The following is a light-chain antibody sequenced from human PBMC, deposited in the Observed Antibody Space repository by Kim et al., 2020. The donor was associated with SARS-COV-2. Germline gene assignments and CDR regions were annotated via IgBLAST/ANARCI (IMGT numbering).Light chain of an antibody. CDR2: DAA. CDR1: QNVSRN. CDR3: QQDNNWPRT. J-gene: IGKJ2*01. Sequence: SPRERPPLPCTASQNVSRNVAWYQEKPGQAPRLLIYDAAARATGIPARFSGSGSETEFTLTISSLQSEDFAVYYCQQDNNWPRTFGQGTKLEI. V-gene: IGKV3-15*01.